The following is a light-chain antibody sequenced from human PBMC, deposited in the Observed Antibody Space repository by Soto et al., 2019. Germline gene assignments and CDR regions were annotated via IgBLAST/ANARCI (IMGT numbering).Light chain of an antibody. CDR1: QTIRSNY. CDR2: GAS. Sequence: ETVLTQSPGTLSLSPGERATLSCRASQTIRSNYLAWYQQTPGQAPILLIYGASNMATGIADRFSGSGSGTDFTLIISRLEPEDFALYYCQQYSSSPCTFGQGTKVEIK. CDR3: QQYSSSPCT. V-gene: IGKV3-20*01. J-gene: IGKJ1*01.